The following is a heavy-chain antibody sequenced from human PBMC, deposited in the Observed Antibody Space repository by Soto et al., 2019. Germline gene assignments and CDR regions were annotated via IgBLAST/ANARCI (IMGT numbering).Heavy chain of an antibody. J-gene: IGHJ6*04. D-gene: IGHD2-15*01. Sequence: EVQLVESGGGSVQPGESLRLSCVASGFTFSMYWMSWVRQGPGKGLEWVARIKQDGGEKYYVDSVKVRFTVSRDNAKKSIYLHLHSLSAVDAAIYYCVSDTLILLADDFYYCVDVWGKGTTVNVAS. CDR3: VSDTLILLADDFYYCVDV. CDR1: GFTFSMYW. V-gene: IGHV3-7*03. CDR2: IKQDGGEK.